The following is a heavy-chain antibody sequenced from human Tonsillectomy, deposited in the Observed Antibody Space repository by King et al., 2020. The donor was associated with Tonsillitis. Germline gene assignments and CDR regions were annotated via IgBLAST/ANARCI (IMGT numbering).Heavy chain of an antibody. D-gene: IGHD6-6*01. Sequence: QLQESGPGLVTPSETLSLTCTVSGDSISSYYWSWIRQPPGKGLEWIGYIQSSGSATSNPSLTSRVTISRDTSKNQSSLNRSSVTAADTAVYYCARDEYTNGHDYWGQGTLVTVSS. CDR2: IQSSGSA. CDR1: GDSISSYY. J-gene: IGHJ4*02. V-gene: IGHV4-59*01. CDR3: ARDEYTNGHDY.